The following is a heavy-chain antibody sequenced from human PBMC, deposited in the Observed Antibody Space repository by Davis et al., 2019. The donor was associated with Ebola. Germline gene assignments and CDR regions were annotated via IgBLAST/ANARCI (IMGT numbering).Heavy chain of an antibody. J-gene: IGHJ6*02. CDR3: AREKDYYYHGLDV. CDR1: GASMNDFY. D-gene: IGHD2-15*01. Sequence: PSETLSLTCTVSGASMNDFYWSWIRQTPGKGLEWIGHIYYSGVIKYSPSLRSRVTISMDSSKSQFSLKLSSVTAADTAVYYCAREKDYYYHGLDVWGQGTTVTVSS. CDR2: IYYSGVI. V-gene: IGHV4-59*12.